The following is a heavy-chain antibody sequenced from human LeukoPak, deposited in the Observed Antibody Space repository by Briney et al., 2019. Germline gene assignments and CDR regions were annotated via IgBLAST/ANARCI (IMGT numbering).Heavy chain of an antibody. CDR3: ARLQYCSGTSCYWFDP. J-gene: IGHJ5*02. CDR1: GGSISSGLYS. V-gene: IGHV4-30-2*01. Sequence: SETLSLTCDVSGGSISSGLYSWSWIRQPLGKGLEWIGYIYQTGSTYCNPSLKSRVTISVDTSKNQFSLRLSSVTAADTAVYYCARLQYCSGTSCYWFDPWGQGTLVTVSS. CDR2: IYQTGST. D-gene: IGHD2-2*01.